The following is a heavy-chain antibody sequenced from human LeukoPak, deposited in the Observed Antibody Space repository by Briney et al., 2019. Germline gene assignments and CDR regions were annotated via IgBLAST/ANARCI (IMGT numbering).Heavy chain of an antibody. CDR2: INNEGTTI. J-gene: IGHJ1*01. D-gene: IGHD3-10*01. Sequence: PGGSLRLSCEASGLTFSNSWMHWVRQAPGKGLVWVSRINNEGTTISHADSVKGRFTISRDNAKNTLYLQMNSLRAEDTAVYYCARVSGLGMNEYYQHWGQGTLVTVAS. V-gene: IGHV3-74*01. CDR3: ARVSGLGMNEYYQH. CDR1: GLTFSNSW.